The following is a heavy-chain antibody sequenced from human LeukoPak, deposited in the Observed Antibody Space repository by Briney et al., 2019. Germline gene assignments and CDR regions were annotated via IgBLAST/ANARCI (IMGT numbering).Heavy chain of an antibody. V-gene: IGHV4-59*08. CDR1: GGSISSYY. Sequence: SETLSLTCTVSGGSISSYYWSWIRQPPGKGLEWIGYIYYIGSTNYNPSLKSRVTISVDTSKNQFSLKLSSVTAADTAVYYCARRRFGSGDEHFDYWGQGTLVTVSS. J-gene: IGHJ4*02. CDR2: IYYIGST. CDR3: ARRRFGSGDEHFDY. D-gene: IGHD5-12*01.